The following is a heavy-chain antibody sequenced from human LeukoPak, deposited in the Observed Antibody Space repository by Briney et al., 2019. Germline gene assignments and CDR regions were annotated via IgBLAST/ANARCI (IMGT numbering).Heavy chain of an antibody. V-gene: IGHV5-51*01. CDR3: ARRGIAANWFDP. CDR1: GYRFTSYW. J-gene: IGHJ5*02. D-gene: IGHD6-13*01. CDR2: IYPGDSDT. Sequence: GASLKISFKGSGYRFTSYWIGWARQVPGKGLEWMGIIYPGDSDTRYSPSFQGQVTISADKSISTAYLQWSSLKASDTAMYYCARRGIAANWFDPWGQGTLVTVSS.